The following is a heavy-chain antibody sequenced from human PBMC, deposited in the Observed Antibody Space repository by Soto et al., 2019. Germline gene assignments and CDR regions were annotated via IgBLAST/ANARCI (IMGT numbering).Heavy chain of an antibody. J-gene: IGHJ4*02. CDR1: GFSLSTRGVG. CDR2: IFWYDDK. D-gene: IGHD5-12*01. CDR3: EHRPRGYAYYFDS. V-gene: IGHV2-5*01. Sequence: QITLKESGPTLVKPTQTLTLNFTCSGFSLSTRGVGVAWIRQPPGKALEWLALIFWYDDKWYSPSLRSRLTITEDTSQTQVVLTMTNMDPVDTATYYCEHRPRGYAYYFDSWGQGTLVTVSS.